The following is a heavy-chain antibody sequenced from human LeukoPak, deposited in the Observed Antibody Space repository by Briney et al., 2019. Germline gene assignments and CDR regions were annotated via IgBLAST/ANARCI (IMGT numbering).Heavy chain of an antibody. CDR1: GFTFSDYY. D-gene: IGHD3-10*02. CDR3: AELGITMIGGV. J-gene: IGHJ6*04. Sequence: GGSLRLSCAASGFTFSDYYMNWIRQAPGKGLEWVSYISRSSSTIYYADSVKGRFTISRDNAKNSLYLQMNSLRAEDTAVYYCAELGITMIGGVWGKGTTVTISS. CDR2: ISRSSSTI. V-gene: IGHV3-11*04.